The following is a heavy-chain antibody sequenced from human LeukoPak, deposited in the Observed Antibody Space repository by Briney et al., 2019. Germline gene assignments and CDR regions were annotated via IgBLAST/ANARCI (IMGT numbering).Heavy chain of an antibody. V-gene: IGHV3-7*01. CDR3: ARDGTDSSGYRGES. J-gene: IGHJ4*02. Sequence: GSLRLSCAASGFTFSSYWMSWVRQAPGKGLEWVANIKQDGSEKYYVDSVKGRFTISRDNAKNSLYLQMNSLRAEDTAVYHCARDGTDSSGYRGESWGQGTLVTVSS. CDR2: IKQDGSEK. D-gene: IGHD3-22*01. CDR1: GFTFSSYW.